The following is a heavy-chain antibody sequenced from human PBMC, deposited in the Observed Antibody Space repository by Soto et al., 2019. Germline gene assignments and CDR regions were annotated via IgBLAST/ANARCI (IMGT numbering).Heavy chain of an antibody. CDR1: GYTLTSYG. V-gene: IGHV1-18*01. CDR3: ARVNISYDFWSGYYLNNWFDP. Sequence: ASVKVSCKASGYTLTSYGISWVRQAPGQGLEWMGWISAYNGNTNYAQKLQGRVTMTTDTSTSTAYMELRSLRSDDTAVYYCARVNISYDFWSGYYLNNWFDPWGQGTLVTVSS. CDR2: ISAYNGNT. D-gene: IGHD3-3*01. J-gene: IGHJ5*02.